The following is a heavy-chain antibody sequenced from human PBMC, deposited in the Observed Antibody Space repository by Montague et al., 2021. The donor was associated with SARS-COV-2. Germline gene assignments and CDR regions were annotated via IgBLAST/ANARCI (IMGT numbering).Heavy chain of an antibody. J-gene: IGHJ6*02. CDR2: ISGSGGST. CDR1: GFTFSSYA. CDR3: AKDLYCSGGSCYYYGMDV. V-gene: IGHV3-23*01. D-gene: IGHD2-15*01. Sequence: SLRLSCAASGFTFSSYAMSWVRQAPGKGLEWVSAISGSGGSTYYADSAKGRFTISRDNSKSTLYLQMNSLGAEDTAVYYCAKDLYCSGGSCYYYGMDVWGQGTTVTVSS.